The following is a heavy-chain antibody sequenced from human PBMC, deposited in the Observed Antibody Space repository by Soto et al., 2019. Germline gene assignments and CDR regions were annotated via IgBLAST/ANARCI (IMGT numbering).Heavy chain of an antibody. Sequence: ASVKVSCKASGGTFSSYAISWVRQAPGQGLEWMGGIIPIFGTANYAQKFQGRVTITADESTSTAYMELSSLRSGDTAVYYCARGSTGIAVAGEYFQHWGQGTLVTVSS. V-gene: IGHV1-69*13. D-gene: IGHD6-19*01. CDR3: ARGSTGIAVAGEYFQH. CDR1: GGTFSSYA. CDR2: IIPIFGTA. J-gene: IGHJ1*01.